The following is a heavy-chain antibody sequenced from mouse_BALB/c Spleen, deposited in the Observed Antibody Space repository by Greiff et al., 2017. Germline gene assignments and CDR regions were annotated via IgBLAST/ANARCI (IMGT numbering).Heavy chain of an antibody. CDR1: GFTFSSYT. D-gene: IGHD2-1*01. V-gene: IGHV5-12-2*01. Sequence: EVQRVESGGGLVQPGGSLKLSCAASGFTFSSYTMSWVRQTPEKRLEWVAYISNGGGSTYYPDTVKGRFTISRDNAKNTLYLQMSSLKSEDTAMYYCARPLGNYDWYFDVWGAGTTVTVSS. CDR3: ARPLGNYDWYFDV. J-gene: IGHJ1*01. CDR2: ISNGGGST.